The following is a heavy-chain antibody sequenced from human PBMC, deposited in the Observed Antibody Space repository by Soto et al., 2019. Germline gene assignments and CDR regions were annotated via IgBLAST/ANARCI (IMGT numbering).Heavy chain of an antibody. J-gene: IGHJ6*03. D-gene: IGHD4-17*01. CDR2: IIPILGIA. CDR1: GGTFSXYT. V-gene: IGHV1-69*02. CDR3: ASGGMTTVTPAYYYYYMDV. Sequence: SVKVSCKASGGTFSXYTISWVRQAPGQGLEWMGRIIPILGIANYAQKFQGRVTITADKSTSTAYMELSSLRSEDTAVYYCASGGMTTVTPAYYYYYMDVWGKGTTVTVSS.